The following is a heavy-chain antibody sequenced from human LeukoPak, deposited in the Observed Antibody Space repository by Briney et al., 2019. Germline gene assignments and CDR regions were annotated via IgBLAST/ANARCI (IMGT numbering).Heavy chain of an antibody. V-gene: IGHV3-21*01. CDR2: ISSSSSYI. J-gene: IGHJ4*02. D-gene: IGHD5-12*01. CDR3: ASGGYSGYDLPPY. CDR1: GFTFSSYS. Sequence: PGGSLRLSCAASGFTFSSYSMNWVRQAPGKGLEWVSSISSSSSYIYYADSVKGRFTISRDNAKNSLYLQMNSLRAEDTAVYYCASGGYSGYDLPPYWGQGTLVTVSS.